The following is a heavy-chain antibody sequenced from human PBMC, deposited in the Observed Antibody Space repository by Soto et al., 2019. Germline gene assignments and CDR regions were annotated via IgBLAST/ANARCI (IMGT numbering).Heavy chain of an antibody. CDR1: GGTFSSYA. D-gene: IGHD3-3*01. V-gene: IGHV1-69*06. J-gene: IGHJ6*02. Sequence: ASVKVSCKASGGTFSSYAISWVRQAPGQGLEWMGGIIPIFGTANYAQKFQGRVTITADKSTSTAYMELSSLRSEDTAVYYCAGAGGRGLTFFGVFTFLDVWGQGTTVTVSS. CDR3: AGAGGRGLTFFGVFTFLDV. CDR2: IIPIFGTA.